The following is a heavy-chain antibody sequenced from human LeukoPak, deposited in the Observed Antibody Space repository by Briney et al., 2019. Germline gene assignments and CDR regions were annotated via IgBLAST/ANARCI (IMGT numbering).Heavy chain of an antibody. Sequence: GASVKVSCKPSGYTFTTYGINWVRQAPGQGLEWMGWISAYSGHTNYVQKFQGRVTMTTDTSTTTAYLEMRSLRSDDTAVYYCARDYDDSSRCFGYWGQGTLVTVSS. CDR3: ARDYDDSSRCFGY. CDR2: ISAYSGHT. CDR1: GYTFTTYG. D-gene: IGHD3-9*01. V-gene: IGHV1-18*01. J-gene: IGHJ4*02.